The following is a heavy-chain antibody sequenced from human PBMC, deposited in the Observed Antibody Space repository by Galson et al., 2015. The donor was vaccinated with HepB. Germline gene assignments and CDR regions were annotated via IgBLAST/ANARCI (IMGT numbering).Heavy chain of an antibody. CDR3: ARDFQGLWFGGLYYYGMDV. CDR1: GFTFSSYS. J-gene: IGHJ6*02. D-gene: IGHD3-10*01. V-gene: IGHV3-21*01. Sequence: SLRLSCAASGFTFSSYSMNWVRQAPGKGLEWVSSISSSSSYIYYADSVKGRFTISRDNAKNSLYLQMNSLRAEDTAVYYCARDFQGLWFGGLYYYGMDVWGQGTTFTVSS. CDR2: ISSSSSYI.